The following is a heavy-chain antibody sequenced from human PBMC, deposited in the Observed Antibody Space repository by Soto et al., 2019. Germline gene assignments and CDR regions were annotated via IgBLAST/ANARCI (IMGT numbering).Heavy chain of an antibody. CDR3: ARRRFRPYCSSTSCSMDV. D-gene: IGHD2-2*01. V-gene: IGHV4-39*01. J-gene: IGHJ6*04. CDR1: GGSISSSSYY. Sequence: PSETLSLTCTVSGGSISSSSYYWGWIRQPPGKGLEWIGSIYYSGSTYYNPSLKSRVTISVDTSKNQFSLKLSSVTAADTAVYYCARRRFRPYCSSTSCSMDVWAKGPRSPSPQ. CDR2: IYYSGST.